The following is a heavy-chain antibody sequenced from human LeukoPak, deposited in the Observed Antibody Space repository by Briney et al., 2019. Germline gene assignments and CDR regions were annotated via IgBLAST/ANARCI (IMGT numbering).Heavy chain of an antibody. J-gene: IGHJ6*02. CDR3: ARVPFTRAPRGMDV. CDR2: INAGNGNT. CDR1: GYTFTSYA. Sequence: ASVKVSCKASGYTFTSYAMHWVRQAPGQRLEWMGWINAGNGNTKYSQKFQGRVTITRDTSASTAYMELSSLRSEDTAVYYCARVPFTRAPRGMDVWGQGTTVTVSS. V-gene: IGHV1-3*01.